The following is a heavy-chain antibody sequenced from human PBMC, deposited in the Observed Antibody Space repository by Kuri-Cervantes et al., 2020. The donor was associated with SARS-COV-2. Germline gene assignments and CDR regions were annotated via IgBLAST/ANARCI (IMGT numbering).Heavy chain of an antibody. CDR2: IKQDGSEK. Sequence: GESLKISCAASGFTFSSYWMSWVRQAPGKGLEWVANIKQDGSEKYYVDSVKGRFTISRDNAKNSLYLQMNSLRAEDTAVYYCARAQNTYGSGSYVYVQHWGQGTLVTVSS. CDR3: ARAQNTYGSGSYVYVQH. CDR1: GFTFSSYW. J-gene: IGHJ1*01. D-gene: IGHD3-10*01. V-gene: IGHV3-7*01.